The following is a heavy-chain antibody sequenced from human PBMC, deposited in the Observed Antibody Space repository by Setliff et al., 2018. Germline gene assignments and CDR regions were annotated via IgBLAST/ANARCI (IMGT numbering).Heavy chain of an antibody. D-gene: IGHD1-26*01. CDR2: IHYSGST. V-gene: IGHV4-59*08. CDR1: GDSISGDY. CDR3: ARAPPNRYSGSYEYFYMDV. J-gene: IGHJ6*03. Sequence: ETLSLTCTVSGDSISGDYWSWIRQPPGKGLEWIGFIHYSGSTNYNPSLKSRVTISVDTSKNQFSLKVSSVTAADTAVYYCARAPPNRYSGSYEYFYMDVWGKGTTVTVS.